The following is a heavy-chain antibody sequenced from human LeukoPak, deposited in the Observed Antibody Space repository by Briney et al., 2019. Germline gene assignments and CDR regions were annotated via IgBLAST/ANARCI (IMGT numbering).Heavy chain of an antibody. V-gene: IGHV3-15*01. D-gene: IGHD3-22*01. CDR3: TTDHHWYYYDSSRGYYYMDV. CDR2: IKSKTDGGTT. CDR1: GFTFSNAW. J-gene: IGHJ6*03. Sequence: GGSLRLSCAASGFTFSNAWMSWVRQAPGKGLEWVGRIKSKTDGGTTDYAAPVKGRFTISRDDSKNTLYLQMNSLKTEDTAVYYCTTDHHWYYYDSSRGYYYMDVWGKGTTVTISS.